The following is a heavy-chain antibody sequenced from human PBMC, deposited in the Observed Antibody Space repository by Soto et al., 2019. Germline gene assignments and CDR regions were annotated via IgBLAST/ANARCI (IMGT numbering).Heavy chain of an antibody. Sequence: SETLSLTGTVSGGSINNHYWSWIRQPPGKGLEWIGYIYYTGSTNYTTSLKSRVTISVDTSKNQFSLNLTSLTAADTAIYYCARSNWYSEYWGQGALVTGSS. V-gene: IGHV4-59*11. CDR1: GGSINNHY. CDR2: IYYTGST. J-gene: IGHJ4*02. CDR3: ARSNWYSEY. D-gene: IGHD7-27*01.